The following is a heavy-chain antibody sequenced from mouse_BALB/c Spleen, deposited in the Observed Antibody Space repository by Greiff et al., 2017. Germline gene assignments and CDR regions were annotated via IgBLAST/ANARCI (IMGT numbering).Heavy chain of an antibody. CDR1: GYTFTDYA. Sequence: LVESGAELVRPGVSVKISCKGSGYTFTDYAMHWVKQSHAKSLEWIGVISTYYGDASYNQKFKGKATMTVDKSSSTAYMELARLTSEDSAIYYCARGDSSGYPAWFAYWGQGTLVTVSA. J-gene: IGHJ3*01. CDR3: ARGDSSGYPAWFAY. CDR2: ISTYYGDA. V-gene: IGHV1S137*01. D-gene: IGHD3-2*01.